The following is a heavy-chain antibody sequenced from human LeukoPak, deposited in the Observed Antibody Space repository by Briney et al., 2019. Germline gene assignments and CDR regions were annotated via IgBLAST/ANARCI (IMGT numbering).Heavy chain of an antibody. J-gene: IGHJ4*02. CDR2: IYYSGTT. CDR3: ARHGDSSVWYVAY. Sequence: PSETLSLTCTVSGGSISSYSYYWGWIRQPPGKGLEWIGSIYYSGTTYYNPSLKSRVTISVETSNNQFSLRLSSVTAADTAVYYCARHGDSSVWYVAYWGQGTLVTVSS. V-gene: IGHV4-39*01. CDR1: GGSISSYSYY. D-gene: IGHD6-19*01.